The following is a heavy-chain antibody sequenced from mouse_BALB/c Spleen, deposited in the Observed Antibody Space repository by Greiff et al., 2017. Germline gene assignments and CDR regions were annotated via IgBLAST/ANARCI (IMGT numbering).Heavy chain of an antibody. CDR3: ARPGGKGLSDY. CDR1: GYTFTDYY. D-gene: IGHD2-1*01. J-gene: IGHJ2*01. V-gene: IGHV1-19*01. Sequence: EVKLQQSGPELVKPGASVKMSCTASGYTFTDYYMDWVKQSHGESFEWIGRVNPYNGGTSYNQKFKGKATLTVDKSSSTAYMELNSLTSEDSAVYYCARPGGKGLSDYWGQGTTLTVSS. CDR2: VNPYNGGT.